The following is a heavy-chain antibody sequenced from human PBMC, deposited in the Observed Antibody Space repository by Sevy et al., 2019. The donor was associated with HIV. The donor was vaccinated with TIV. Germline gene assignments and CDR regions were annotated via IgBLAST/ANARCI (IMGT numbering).Heavy chain of an antibody. V-gene: IGHV1-18*04. CDR2: ISAYNGNT. D-gene: IGHD3-22*01. CDR3: ARVGDYYYDSRGYYDY. J-gene: IGHJ4*02. CDR1: GYTFTSYG. Sequence: ASVKVSCKASGYTFTSYGIIWVRQAPGQGLEWMGWISAYNGNTNYAQKLQGRVTMTTDTSTSTAYMELRSLRSDDTAVYYCARVGDYYYDSRGYYDYWGQGTLVTVSS.